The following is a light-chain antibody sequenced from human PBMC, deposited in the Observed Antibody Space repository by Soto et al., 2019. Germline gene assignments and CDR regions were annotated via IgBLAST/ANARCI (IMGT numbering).Light chain of an antibody. Sequence: DIQMTQSPSTLSASVGDRVTITCRSSHSISSWLAWYQQKPGEAPKLLIFAASTLQSGVPSRFSGSGSGTDFTLTISSLQAEDFATYYCQQLSTYPSTFGGGTKVDIK. CDR2: AAS. J-gene: IGKJ4*01. V-gene: IGKV1-5*01. CDR3: QQLSTYPST. CDR1: HSISSW.